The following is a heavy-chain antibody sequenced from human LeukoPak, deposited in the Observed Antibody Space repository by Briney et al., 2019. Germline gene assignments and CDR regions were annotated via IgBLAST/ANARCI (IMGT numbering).Heavy chain of an antibody. Sequence: ASVKVSCKASGGTFSSYAISWVRQAPGQGLEWMGGIIPIFGTANYAQKFQGRVTITADESTSTAYMELSSLRSEDTAVYYCARVSNVQLVNPLDYWAREPWSPSPQ. V-gene: IGHV1-69*13. J-gene: IGHJ4*02. CDR2: IIPIFGTA. CDR3: ARVSNVQLVNPLDY. D-gene: IGHD6-6*01. CDR1: GGTFSSYA.